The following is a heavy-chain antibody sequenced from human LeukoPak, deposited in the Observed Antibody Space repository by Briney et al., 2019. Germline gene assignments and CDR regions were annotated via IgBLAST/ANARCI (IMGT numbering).Heavy chain of an antibody. D-gene: IGHD3-10*01. Sequence: GGSLRLSCAASGFTFSSYGMHWVRQAPGKGLEWVAFIRYDGSNKYYADSVKGRFTISRDNSKNTLYLQMNSLRAEDTAVYYCANGRNYYGSGSLIPEYYFDYWGQGTLVTVSS. J-gene: IGHJ4*02. V-gene: IGHV3-30*02. CDR1: GFTFSSYG. CDR3: ANGRNYYGSGSLIPEYYFDY. CDR2: IRYDGSNK.